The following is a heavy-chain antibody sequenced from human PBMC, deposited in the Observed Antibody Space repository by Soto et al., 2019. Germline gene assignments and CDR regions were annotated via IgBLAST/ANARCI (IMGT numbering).Heavy chain of an antibody. Sequence: QVQLQESGPGLVKPSQTLSLTCTVSGGSISSGGYYWSWIRQHPGKVLEWIGYIYYRGSTYYTPSLKSRFTLSVDTSNTPYSLKLSSVTAADTAVYYCARADFGVGFFDYWGQGTLVTVSS. D-gene: IGHD3-3*01. CDR3: ARADFGVGFFDY. CDR1: GGSISSGGYY. J-gene: IGHJ4*02. CDR2: IYYRGST. V-gene: IGHV4-31*03.